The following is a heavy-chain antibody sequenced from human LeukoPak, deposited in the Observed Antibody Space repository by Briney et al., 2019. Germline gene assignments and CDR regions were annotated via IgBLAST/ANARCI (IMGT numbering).Heavy chain of an antibody. J-gene: IGHJ5*02. CDR1: GGSISSYY. CDR2: IYYSGST. V-gene: IGHV4-59*08. D-gene: IGHD6-19*01. CDR3: ARHINVRGWRFDP. Sequence: SETLSLTCTVSGGSISSYYWSWIRQPPGKGLEWIGYIYYSGSTNYSPSLKSRVTISVDTSKNQFSLKLSSVTAADTAVYYCARHINVRGWRFDPWGQGTLVTVSS.